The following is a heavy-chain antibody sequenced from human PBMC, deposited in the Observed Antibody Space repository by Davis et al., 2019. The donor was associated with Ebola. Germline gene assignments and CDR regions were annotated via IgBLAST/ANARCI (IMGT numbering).Heavy chain of an antibody. CDR1: GYTFTSYY. CDR3: ARGQGAIAARPSAFDM. V-gene: IGHV1-46*01. J-gene: IGHJ3*02. CDR2: INPSGGST. Sequence: AASVKVSCKASGYTFTSYYMHWVRQAPGQGLEWMGIINPSGGSTSYAQKFQGRVTMTRDTSTSTVYMELSSLRSEDTAVYYCARGQGAIAARPSAFDMWGQGTMVTVSS. D-gene: IGHD6-6*01.